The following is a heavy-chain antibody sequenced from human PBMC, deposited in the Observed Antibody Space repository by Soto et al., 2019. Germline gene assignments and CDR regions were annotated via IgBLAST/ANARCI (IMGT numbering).Heavy chain of an antibody. CDR3: ARAETTLVRGLSNRFDP. J-gene: IGHJ5*02. Sequence: PSETLSLTCAVSGGSISSSNWWSWVRQPPGKGLEWIGEIYHSGSTNYNPSLKSRVTISVDKSKNQFSLKLSSVTAADTAVYYCARAETTLVRGLSNRFDPWGQGTLVTVSS. D-gene: IGHD1-7*01. CDR2: IYHSGST. CDR1: GGSISSSNW. V-gene: IGHV4-4*02.